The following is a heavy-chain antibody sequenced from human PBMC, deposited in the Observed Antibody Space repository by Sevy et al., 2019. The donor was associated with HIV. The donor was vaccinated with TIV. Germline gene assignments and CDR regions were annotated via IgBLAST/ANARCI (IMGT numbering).Heavy chain of an antibody. CDR1: GFTFSRFG. D-gene: IGHD1-26*01. CDR3: AREPTDLSFYKDL. V-gene: IGHV3-33*01. CDR2: VWYDGSNE. J-gene: IGHJ6*03. Sequence: GGSLRLSCAASGFTFSRFGMHWVRQAPGKGLEWVGVVWYDGSNEDYADSVKGRFTISRDNSKNTLFLQMNRLRAEDTAVYYCAREPTDLSFYKDLWGKGTAVTVSS.